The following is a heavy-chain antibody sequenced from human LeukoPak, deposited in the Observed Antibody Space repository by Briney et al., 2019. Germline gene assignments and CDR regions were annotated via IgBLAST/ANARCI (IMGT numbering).Heavy chain of an antibody. V-gene: IGHV4-30-4*07. CDR2: IHDSGST. CDR1: GDSITSGGYS. Sequence: PSETLSLTCAVSGDSITSGGYSWSWIRQTPGKGLEWIAYIHDSGSTYNSPSLKSRLSISIDTSKNQFSLKLSSVTAADTAVYYCRNWNYDAFDIWGQGTMVTVSS. CDR3: RNWNYDAFDI. D-gene: IGHD1-7*01. J-gene: IGHJ3*02.